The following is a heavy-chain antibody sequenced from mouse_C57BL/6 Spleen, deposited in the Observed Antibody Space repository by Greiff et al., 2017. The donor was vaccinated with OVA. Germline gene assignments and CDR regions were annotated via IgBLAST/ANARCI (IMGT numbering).Heavy chain of an antibody. CDR1: GYTFTSYW. J-gene: IGHJ2*01. Sequence: VQLQQPGAELVKPGASVKMSCKASGYTFTSYWITWVKQRPGQGLEWIGDIYPGSGSTNYTEKFKSKATLTVDTSSSTAYMQLSSLTSEDSAVYYCARHYYGSRGYFDYWGQGTTLTVSS. CDR3: ARHYYGSRGYFDY. V-gene: IGHV1-55*01. D-gene: IGHD1-1*01. CDR2: IYPGSGST.